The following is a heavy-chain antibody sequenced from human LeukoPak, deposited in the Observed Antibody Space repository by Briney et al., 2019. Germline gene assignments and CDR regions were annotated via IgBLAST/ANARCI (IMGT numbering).Heavy chain of an antibody. CDR2: IWYDGSNK. Sequence: GGSLRLSCAASGFTFSSYGMHWVRQAPGKGLEWVAVIWYDGSNKYYADSVKGRFTISRDNSKNTLYLQMNGLRAEDTAVYYCAKEFAHTAMVDYWGQGTLVTVSS. D-gene: IGHD5-18*01. V-gene: IGHV3-33*06. CDR1: GFTFSSYG. J-gene: IGHJ4*02. CDR3: AKEFAHTAMVDY.